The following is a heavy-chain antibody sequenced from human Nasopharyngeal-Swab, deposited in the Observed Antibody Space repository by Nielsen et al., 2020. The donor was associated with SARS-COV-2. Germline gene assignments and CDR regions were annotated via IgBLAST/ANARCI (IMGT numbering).Heavy chain of an antibody. CDR2: ISYDGSNK. D-gene: IGHD3-22*01. CDR1: GFTFSSYA. CDR3: ARGGWYYDSSGYYIFDY. V-gene: IGHV3-30*04. Sequence: GESLKISCAASGFTFSSYAMHWVRQAPGKGLEWVAVISYDGSNKYYADSVKGRFTISRDNSKNTLYLQMNSLRAEDTAVYYCARGGWYYDSSGYYIFDYWGQGTLVTVSS. J-gene: IGHJ4*02.